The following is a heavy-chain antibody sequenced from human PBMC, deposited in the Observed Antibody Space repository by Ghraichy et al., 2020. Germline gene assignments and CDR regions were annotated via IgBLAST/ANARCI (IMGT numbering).Heavy chain of an antibody. Sequence: ESLNISCTVSGGSISSYYWSWIRQPPGKGLEWIGYIYYSGSTNYNPSLKSRVTISVDTSKNQFSLKLSSVTAADTAVYYCARAKNYDFWSGYYLHYYFDYWGQGTLVTVSS. J-gene: IGHJ4*02. D-gene: IGHD3-3*01. CDR1: GGSISSYY. CDR3: ARAKNYDFWSGYYLHYYFDY. CDR2: IYYSGST. V-gene: IGHV4-59*01.